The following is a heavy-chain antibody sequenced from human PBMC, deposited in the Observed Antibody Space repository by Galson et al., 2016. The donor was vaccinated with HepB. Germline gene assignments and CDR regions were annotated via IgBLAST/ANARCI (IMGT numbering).Heavy chain of an antibody. CDR2: INPYSGGT. V-gene: IGHV1-2*02. CDR3: ANPGEIGGLILDN. Sequence: SVKVSCKASGYTFTAYYIHWVRQAPGQGLDYVGWINPYSGGTNYAQNFQGRVTMTRDTSISTAYMELTRLRADDTAVYYCANPGEIGGLILDNWGQGTLVTVSS. J-gene: IGHJ4*02. CDR1: GYTFTAYY. D-gene: IGHD3-16*01.